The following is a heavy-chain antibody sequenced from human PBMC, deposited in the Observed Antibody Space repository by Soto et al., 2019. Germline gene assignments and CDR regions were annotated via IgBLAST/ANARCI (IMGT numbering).Heavy chain of an antibody. D-gene: IGHD3-22*01. CDR2: VYYSGTT. V-gene: IGHV4-30-4*01. CDR1: GASINNNDYY. J-gene: IGHJ2*01. CDR3: ARMSYFYDKWYFDL. Sequence: SETLSLTCTVSGASINNNDYYWSWIGQTPGKGLEWIGYVYYSGTTDYIPSLKSRLSMSIDKSQNQFTLKLNSVTAADTATYYCARMSYFYDKWYFDLWGRGTLVTVSS.